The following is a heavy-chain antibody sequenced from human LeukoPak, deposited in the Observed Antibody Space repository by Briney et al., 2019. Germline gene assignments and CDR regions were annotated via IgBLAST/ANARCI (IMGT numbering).Heavy chain of an antibody. CDR1: GGSISSGSYY. CDR2: IYTSGST. Sequence: SETLSLTCTVSGGSISSGSYYWSWIRQPAGKGLEWIGRIYTSGSTNYNPSLKSRVTISVDTSKNQFSLKLSSVTAADTAVYYCARDRSPKRIWFGELFPNWFDPWGQGTLVTVSS. CDR3: ARDRSPKRIWFGELFPNWFDP. J-gene: IGHJ5*02. D-gene: IGHD3-10*01. V-gene: IGHV4-61*02.